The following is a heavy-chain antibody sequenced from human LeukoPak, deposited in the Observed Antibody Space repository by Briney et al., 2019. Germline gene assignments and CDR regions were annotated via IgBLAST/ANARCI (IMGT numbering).Heavy chain of an antibody. CDR1: GGTFSSYA. CDR2: IIPILGIA. J-gene: IGHJ4*02. V-gene: IGHV1-69*04. CDR3: AMNLGRGMATINS. D-gene: IGHD5-24*01. Sequence: ASVKVSCKASGGTFSSYAISWVRQAPGQGLEWMGRIIPILGIANYAQKFQGRVTISADKSTSTAYMELSSLRSEDTAVYYCAMNLGRGMATINSWGQGTLVTVSS.